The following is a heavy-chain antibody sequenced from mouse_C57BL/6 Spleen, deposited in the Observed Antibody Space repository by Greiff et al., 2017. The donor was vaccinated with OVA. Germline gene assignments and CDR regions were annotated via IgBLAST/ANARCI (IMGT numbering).Heavy chain of an antibody. CDR3: AGVRGLQGAMEY. D-gene: IGHD2-1*01. CDR1: GYTFTSYG. J-gene: IGHJ4*01. CDR2: IYPTSGNT. Sequence: QVQLQQSGAELARPGASVKLSCKASGYTFTSYGISWVKQRPGHGLEWIAHIYPTSGNTYYNQKFKGKATLTADNSSSTAYMHLRSLTSEDSAVYFCAGVRGLQGAMEYWGQGTSVTVA. V-gene: IGHV1-81*01.